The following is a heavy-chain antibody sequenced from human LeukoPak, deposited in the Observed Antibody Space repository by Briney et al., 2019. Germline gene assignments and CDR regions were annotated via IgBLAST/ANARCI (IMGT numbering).Heavy chain of an antibody. CDR3: ARDRHKYYYDSSGPSDAFDI. V-gene: IGHV4-4*07. Sequence: SETLSLTCTVSGGSINNYYWTWIRQPAGKGLEWIGRIYSSGKTNYNPSLKSRVTMSVDTSKNQFSLKLSSVTAADTAVYYCARDRHKYYYDSSGPSDAFDIWGQGTMVTVSS. CDR1: GGSINNYY. D-gene: IGHD3-22*01. CDR2: IYSSGKT. J-gene: IGHJ3*02.